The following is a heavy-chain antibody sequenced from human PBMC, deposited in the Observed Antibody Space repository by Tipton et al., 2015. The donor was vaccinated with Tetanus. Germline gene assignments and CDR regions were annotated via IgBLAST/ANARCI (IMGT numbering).Heavy chain of an antibody. CDR3: ARVWGRGQLVTKPNWYVDL. D-gene: IGHD6-6*01. CDR2: IYPGDFEI. CDR1: GYSFTSYW. V-gene: IGHV5-51*01. J-gene: IGHJ2*01. Sequence: VQLVQSGAEVKKSGESLKISCKASGYSFTSYWIGWVRQMPGKGLEWMGIIYPGDFEIRYSPSFQGQVTISADKSINTAYLQWSSLKASDTAMYDCARVWGRGQLVTKPNWYVDLWGRGTLVTVSS.